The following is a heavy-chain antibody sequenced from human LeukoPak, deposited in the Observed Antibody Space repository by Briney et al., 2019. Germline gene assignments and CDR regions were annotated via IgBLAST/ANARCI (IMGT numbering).Heavy chain of an antibody. CDR1: GFTFSSYS. D-gene: IGHD3-3*01. CDR3: ARDRVTIFGVVIGFDY. V-gene: IGHV3-21*01. J-gene: IGHJ4*02. CDR2: ISSSSSYI. Sequence: PGGSLRLSCAASGFTFSSYSMNWVRQAPGKGLEWVSSISSSSSYIYYADSVKGRFTISRDNAKNSLYLQMNSLRDEDTAVYYCARDRVTIFGVVIGFDYWGQGTLVTVSS.